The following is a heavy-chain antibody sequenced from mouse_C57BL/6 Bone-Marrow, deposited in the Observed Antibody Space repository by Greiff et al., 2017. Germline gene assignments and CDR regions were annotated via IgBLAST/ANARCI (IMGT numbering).Heavy chain of an antibody. CDR1: GYTFTSYW. V-gene: IGHV1-69*01. Sequence: QVQLQQPGAELVMPGASVKLSCKASGYTFTSYWMHWVKQRPGQGLEWIGEIDPSDSYTNYHQKFKGKSTWTVDTSSSTAYMELHSLTSEDSAVYFCARLECDGSSGDWYFDVWGTGTTVTVSS. J-gene: IGHJ1*03. CDR3: ARLECDGSSGDWYFDV. CDR2: IDPSDSYT. D-gene: IGHD1-1*01.